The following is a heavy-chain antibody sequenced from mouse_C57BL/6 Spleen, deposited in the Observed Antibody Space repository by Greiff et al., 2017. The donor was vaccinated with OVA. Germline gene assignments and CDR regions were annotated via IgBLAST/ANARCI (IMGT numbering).Heavy chain of an antibody. CDR1: GFTFSSYT. J-gene: IGHJ4*01. CDR3: ARDGSSFGFYAMDY. CDR2: ISGGGGNT. Sequence: EVKLVESGGGLVKPGGSLKLSCAASGFTFSSYTMSWVRQTPEKRLEWVATISGGGGNTYYPDSVKGRFTISRDNAKNTLYLQMSSLRSEDTALYYCARDGSSFGFYAMDYWGQGTSVTVSS. V-gene: IGHV5-9*01. D-gene: IGHD1-1*01.